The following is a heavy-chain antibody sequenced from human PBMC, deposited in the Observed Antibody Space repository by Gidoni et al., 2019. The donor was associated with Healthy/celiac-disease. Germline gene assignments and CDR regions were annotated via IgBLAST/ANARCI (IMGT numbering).Heavy chain of an antibody. V-gene: IGHV3-48*02. CDR2: ISSSSSTI. CDR3: ARVKLLWFGELLPNFDY. D-gene: IGHD3-10*01. CDR1: GFTFSSYS. Sequence: EVQLVESGGGLVQPGGSLRLSCAASGFTFSSYSMNWVRQAPGKGLEWVSYISSSSSTIYYADSVKGRFTISRDNAKNSLYLQMNSLRDEDTAVYYCARVKLLWFGELLPNFDYWGQGTLVTVSS. J-gene: IGHJ4*02.